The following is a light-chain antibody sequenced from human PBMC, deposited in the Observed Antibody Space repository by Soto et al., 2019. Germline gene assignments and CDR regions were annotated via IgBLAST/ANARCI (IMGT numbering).Light chain of an antibody. CDR3: QHYSTSPTWT. CDR2: GAS. Sequence: IGMTQAPATLSVSPGERATLSCRASQSVSSSYLAWYQQKPGQAPRLLIYGASSRATGIPDRFSGSGSGTGFTLTISRLEAEDFAVYYCQHYSTSPTWTFGQGTKVDI. CDR1: QSVSSSY. V-gene: IGKV3-20*01. J-gene: IGKJ1*01.